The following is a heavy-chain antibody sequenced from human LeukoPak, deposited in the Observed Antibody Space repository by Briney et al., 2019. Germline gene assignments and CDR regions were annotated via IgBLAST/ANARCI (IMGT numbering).Heavy chain of an antibody. CDR1: GFTFSSYS. D-gene: IGHD4-17*01. J-gene: IGHJ5*02. V-gene: IGHV3-21*01. CDR2: ISSSSSYI. CDR3: ARGGSDYGDYGYNWFDP. Sequence: PGGSLRPSCAASGFTFSSYSMNWVRQAPGKGLEWVSSISSSSSYIYYADSVKGRFTISRDNAKNSLYLQMNSLRAEDTAVYYCARGGSDYGDYGYNWFDPWGQGTLVTVSS.